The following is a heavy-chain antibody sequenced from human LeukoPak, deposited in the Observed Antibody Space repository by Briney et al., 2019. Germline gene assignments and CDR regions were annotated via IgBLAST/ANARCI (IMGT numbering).Heavy chain of an antibody. CDR1: GYSISSGYY. CDR2: IYHSGST. D-gene: IGHD3-22*01. V-gene: IGHV4-38-2*02. CDR3: ARRVTYYYDSSGYLV. J-gene: IGHJ3*01. Sequence: SETLSLTCTVSGYSISSGYYWGWIRQPPGKGLEWIGSIYHSGSTYYNPSLKSRVTISVDTSKNQFSLKLSSVTAADTAVYYCARRVTYYYDSSGYLVWGQGTMVTVSS.